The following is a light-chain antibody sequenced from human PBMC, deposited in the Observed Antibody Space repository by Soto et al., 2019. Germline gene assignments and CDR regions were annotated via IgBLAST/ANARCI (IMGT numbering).Light chain of an antibody. CDR1: QSVSSN. Sequence: EIVMTQSPATLSVSPGERATLSCRASQSVSSNLAWYQQKPGQAPSLLIYGASTRATGIPARFSGSGSGTEFTLTLSSLQYEDFAVYYCHQYNNWPLTFGGGTKVEIK. CDR3: HQYNNWPLT. V-gene: IGKV3-15*01. CDR2: GAS. J-gene: IGKJ4*01.